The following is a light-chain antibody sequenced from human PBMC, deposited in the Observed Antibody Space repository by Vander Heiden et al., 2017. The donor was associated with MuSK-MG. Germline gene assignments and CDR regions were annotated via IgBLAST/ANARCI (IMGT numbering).Light chain of an antibody. J-gene: IGKJ4*01. CDR1: QGISNY. Sequence: DIQMTQSPSSLSASVGDRVTITCRARQGISNYLAWYQQKPGKVPKLLIYAASTLHSGVPSRFSGSGSGTDFTLTISSLQPEDVATYYCQKYDDAPLSFGGGTKVEIK. V-gene: IGKV1-27*01. CDR2: AAS. CDR3: QKYDDAPLS.